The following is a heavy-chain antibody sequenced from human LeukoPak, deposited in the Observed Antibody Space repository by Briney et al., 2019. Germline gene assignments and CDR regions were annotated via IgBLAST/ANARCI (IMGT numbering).Heavy chain of an antibody. Sequence: ASVKVSCKASGYTFTGYYMHWVRQAPGQGLEWMGWINPNSGGTNYAQKFQGRVTMTRDTSISTAYMELSRLRSDDTAVYYCARAEVWFGELLSSPYDYWGQGTLVTVSS. D-gene: IGHD3-10*01. CDR1: GYTFTGYY. CDR3: ARAEVWFGELLSSPYDY. CDR2: INPNSGGT. J-gene: IGHJ4*02. V-gene: IGHV1-2*02.